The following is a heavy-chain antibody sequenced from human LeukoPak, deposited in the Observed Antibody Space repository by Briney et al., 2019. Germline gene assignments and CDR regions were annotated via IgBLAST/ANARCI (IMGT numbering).Heavy chain of an antibody. CDR2: ISAYNGNT. D-gene: IGHD3-22*01. Sequence: ASVKVSCKASDYTFTSYGISWVRQAPGQGLERMGWISAYNGNTNYAQKLQGRVTMTTDTSTSTAYMELRSLRSDDTAVYYCARRDYYDSSTPFDYWGQGTLVTVSS. CDR3: ARRDYYDSSTPFDY. V-gene: IGHV1-18*01. CDR1: DYTFTSYG. J-gene: IGHJ4*02.